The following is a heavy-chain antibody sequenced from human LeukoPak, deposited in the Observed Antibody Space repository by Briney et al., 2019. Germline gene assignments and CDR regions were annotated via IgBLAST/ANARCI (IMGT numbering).Heavy chain of an antibody. V-gene: IGHV3-23*01. CDR1: GFTFSSYG. CDR2: ISGSGGST. J-gene: IGHJ4*02. D-gene: IGHD6-13*01. Sequence: PGGPLRLSCAASGFTFSSYGMSWVRQAPGKGLEWVSAISGSGGSTYYADSVKGRFTISRDNSKNTLYLQMNSLRAEDTAVYYCARGLSSSSWYYNWGQGTLVTVSS. CDR3: ARGLSSSSWYYN.